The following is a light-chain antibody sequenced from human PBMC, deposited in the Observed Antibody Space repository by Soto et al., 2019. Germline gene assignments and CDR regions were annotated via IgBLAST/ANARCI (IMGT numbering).Light chain of an antibody. J-gene: IGKJ4*01. CDR1: QSVSSN. CDR2: GAS. Sequence: EIVMTQSPASLSVSPGERPTLSCRASQSVSSNLAWYQQKRGQPPRLLIFGASTRATGIPARFSGSGSGTEFTLTISSLQSEDFAVYYCQQYNNWPLTFGGGTKAEIK. V-gene: IGKV3-15*01. CDR3: QQYNNWPLT.